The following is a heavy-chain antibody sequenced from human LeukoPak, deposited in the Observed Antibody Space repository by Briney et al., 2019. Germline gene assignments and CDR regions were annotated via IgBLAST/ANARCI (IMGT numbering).Heavy chain of an antibody. CDR2: INPSGGST. Sequence: GASVKVSCKASGGTFTSYYIHWVRQAPGQGLEWMGIINPSGGSTTYAQKFQGRLTMTSATSTSTVYMELSSLRSEDTAVYYCARSAAYYNEADIWGQGTMVTVSS. V-gene: IGHV1-46*01. CDR1: GGTFTSYY. CDR3: ARSAAYYNEADI. D-gene: IGHD3-9*01. J-gene: IGHJ3*02.